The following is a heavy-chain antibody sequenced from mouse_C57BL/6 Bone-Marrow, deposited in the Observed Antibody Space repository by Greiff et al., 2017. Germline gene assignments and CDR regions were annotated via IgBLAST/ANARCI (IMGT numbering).Heavy chain of an antibody. CDR2: ISSGGDYI. CDR3: TRDGAIYYGSLWFAY. D-gene: IGHD2-2*01. J-gene: IGHJ3*01. CDR1: GFTFSSYA. Sequence: EVQVVESGEGLVKPGGSLKLSCAASGFTFSSYAMSWVRQTPEKRLEWVAYISSGGDYIYYADTVKGRFTISRDNARNTLYLQMSSLKSEDTAMYYCTRDGAIYYGSLWFAYWGQGTLVTVSA. V-gene: IGHV5-9-1*02.